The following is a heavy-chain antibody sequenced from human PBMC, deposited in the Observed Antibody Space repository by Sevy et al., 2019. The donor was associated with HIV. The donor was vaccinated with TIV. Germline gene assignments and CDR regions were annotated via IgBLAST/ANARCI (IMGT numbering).Heavy chain of an antibody. CDR1: GGTFSSYA. J-gene: IGHJ6*03. CDR3: ARDGLNCSGGSCYSVPYYMDV. Sequence: ASVKVSCKASGGTFSSYAISWVRQAPGQGLEWMGGIIPIFGTANYAQKFQGRVTITADKSTSTDYMELSSLRSEDTAVYYCARDGLNCSGGSCYSVPYYMDVWGKGTTVTVSS. D-gene: IGHD2-15*01. V-gene: IGHV1-69*06. CDR2: IIPIFGTA.